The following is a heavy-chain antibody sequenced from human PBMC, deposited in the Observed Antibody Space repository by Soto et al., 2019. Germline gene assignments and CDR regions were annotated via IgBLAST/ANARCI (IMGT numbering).Heavy chain of an antibody. CDR2: IWYDGSNK. CDR3: ARDEGDYYDSPLDY. CDR1: GFTFSSYG. V-gene: IGHV3-33*08. D-gene: IGHD3-22*01. Sequence: PGGSLRLSCAASGFTFSSYGLHWVRQAPGTGLEWVAVIWYDGSNKYYADSVKGRFTISRDNSKNTLYLQMNSLRAEDTAVYYCARDEGDYYDSPLDYWGQGTLVTVSS. J-gene: IGHJ4*02.